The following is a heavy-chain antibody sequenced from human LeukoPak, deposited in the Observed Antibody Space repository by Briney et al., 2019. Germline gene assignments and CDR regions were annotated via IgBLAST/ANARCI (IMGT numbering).Heavy chain of an antibody. CDR3: AKLKQSPYYYYYGMDV. J-gene: IGHJ6*02. V-gene: IGHV3-66*01. Sequence: GGSLRLSCAASGFTVSSNYMSWVRQAPGKGLEWVSVIYSGGSTYYADSVKGRFTISRDNSKNTLYLQMNSLRAEDTAVYYCAKLKQSPYYYYYGMDVWGQGTTVTVSS. CDR2: IYSGGST. CDR1: GFTVSSNY. D-gene: IGHD6-19*01.